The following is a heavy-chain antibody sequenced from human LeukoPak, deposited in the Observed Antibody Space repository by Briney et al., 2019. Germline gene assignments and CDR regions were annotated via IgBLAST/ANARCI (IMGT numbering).Heavy chain of an antibody. V-gene: IGHV1-2*02. CDR3: ARDPASEWFDP. CDR1: GYTFTSYG. J-gene: IGHJ5*02. Sequence: ASVKVSCKASGYTFTSYGISWVRQAPGQGHEWMGWINPNSGVTNYAQKFQDRVTMTRDTSISTAYMELSRLRSDDTAVYYCARDPASEWFDPWGQGTLVTVSS. CDR2: INPNSGVT.